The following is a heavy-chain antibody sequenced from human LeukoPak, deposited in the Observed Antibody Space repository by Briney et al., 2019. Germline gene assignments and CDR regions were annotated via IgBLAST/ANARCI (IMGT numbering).Heavy chain of an antibody. V-gene: IGHV3-30-3*01. CDR2: ISYDGSNK. CDR1: GFTFSSYA. CDR3: ARDYCSGGSCYQDY. D-gene: IGHD2-15*01. J-gene: IGHJ4*02. Sequence: GGSLRLSCAASGFTFSSYAMHWVRQAPGKGLEWEAVISYDGSNKYYADSVKGRFTISRDNSKNTLYLQMNSLRAEDTAVYYCARDYCSGGSCYQDYWGQGTLVTVSS.